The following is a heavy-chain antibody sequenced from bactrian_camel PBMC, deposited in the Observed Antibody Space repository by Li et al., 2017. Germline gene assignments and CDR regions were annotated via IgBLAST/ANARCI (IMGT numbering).Heavy chain of an antibody. V-gene: IGHV3-2*01. CDR3: ATTGFDY. D-gene: IGHD5*01. CDR2: IYTDGSNT. Sequence: HVQLVESGGGSVQAGGSLRLSCVASGSIYSGACVGWLRQAPGKGLEWVSSIYTDGSNTYYAGSVKGRATISRDNAKNTVYLHMNGLKSEDTALYYCATTGFDYWSQGTQVTVS. J-gene: IGHJ4*01. CDR1: GSIYSGAC.